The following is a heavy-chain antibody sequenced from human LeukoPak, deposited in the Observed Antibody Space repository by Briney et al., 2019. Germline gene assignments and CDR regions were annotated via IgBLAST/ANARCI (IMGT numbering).Heavy chain of an antibody. J-gene: IGHJ1*01. CDR3: AKDLFEYSSSSQVEYFQH. V-gene: IGHV3-23*01. CDR2: ISGSGGNT. CDR1: GFTFDDYG. D-gene: IGHD6-6*01. Sequence: PGGSLRLSCAASGFTFDDYGMSWVRQAPGKGLEWVSAISGSGGNTYYADSVKGRFTISRDNSKNTLYLQMNSLRAEDTAVYYCAKDLFEYSSSSQVEYFQHWGQGTLVTVSS.